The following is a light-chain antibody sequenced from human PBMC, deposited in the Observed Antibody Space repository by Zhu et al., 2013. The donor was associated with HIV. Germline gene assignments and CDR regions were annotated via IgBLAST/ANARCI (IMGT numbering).Light chain of an antibody. CDR1: QGITNH. J-gene: IGKJ1*01. CDR3: QKYNSAPWT. Sequence: DIQMIQSPSSLSASVGDRVTITCRASQGITNHLAWYQQKLGKAPKLLMYAASTLVSGVPSRFSGSGSGTDFTLTISSLQPEDVATYFCQKYNSAPWTFGQGTK. V-gene: IGKV1-27*01. CDR2: AAS.